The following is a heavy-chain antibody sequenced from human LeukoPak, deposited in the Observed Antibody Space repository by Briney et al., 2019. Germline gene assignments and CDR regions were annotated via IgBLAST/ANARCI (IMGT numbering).Heavy chain of an antibody. V-gene: IGHV4-59*01. D-gene: IGHD3-10*01. Sequence: SETLSLTCTVSGGSISSYYWSWSRQPPGKGLEWIGYSYYSWSTNYNPSLKSRVTISIDTSKNQFSLKLRSVTAADTAVYYCASGLLFYYGSGSLDYWRQGTLVTVSS. CDR3: ASGLLFYYGSGSLDY. CDR2: SYYSWST. CDR1: GGSISSYY. J-gene: IGHJ4*02.